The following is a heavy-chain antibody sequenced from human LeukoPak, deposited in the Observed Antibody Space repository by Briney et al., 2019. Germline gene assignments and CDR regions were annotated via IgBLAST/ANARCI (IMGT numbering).Heavy chain of an antibody. CDR2: ISSSSSYI. J-gene: IGHJ5*02. CDR1: GFTFSSYS. CDR3: ARDLAVMVRGVRPLFNWFDP. Sequence: PGGSLRLSCAASGFTFSSYSMNWVRQAPGKGLEWVSSISSSSSYIYYADSVKGRFTISRDNAKNSLYLQMNSLRAEDTAVYYCARDLAVMVRGVRPLFNWFDPWGQGTLVTVSS. D-gene: IGHD3-10*01. V-gene: IGHV3-21*01.